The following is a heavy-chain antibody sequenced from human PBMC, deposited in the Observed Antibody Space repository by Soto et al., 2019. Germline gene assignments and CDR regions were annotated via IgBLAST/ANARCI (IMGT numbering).Heavy chain of an antibody. Sequence: QVQLVQSGGEVKKPGASVTVSCKASGYTFINYHITWVRQAPGQGLEWMAWINTYNGMTDYAQRFQGRVNMTRDTATSTAYMELRNLGSDDTAVYFCAKSPRGEMATDWGQGTVVTVSS. CDR2: INTYNGMT. J-gene: IGHJ4*02. V-gene: IGHV1-18*01. CDR3: AKSPRGEMATD. CDR1: GYTFINYH. D-gene: IGHD5-12*01.